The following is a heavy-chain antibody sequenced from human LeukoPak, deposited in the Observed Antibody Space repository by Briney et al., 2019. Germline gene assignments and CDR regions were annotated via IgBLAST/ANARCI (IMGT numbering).Heavy chain of an antibody. CDR2: INPNNGGT. J-gene: IGHJ4*02. CDR1: GFIFTGYY. D-gene: IGHD3-22*01. Sequence: EASVKVSCKASGFIFTGYYMRWVRQAPGQGLEWMGWINPNNGGTNYAPKFQGRVTMTRDTSISTAYMELSSLRSDDTAVYFCATYYSDTSARDWGQGTLVTVSS. V-gene: IGHV1-2*02. CDR3: ATYYSDTSARD.